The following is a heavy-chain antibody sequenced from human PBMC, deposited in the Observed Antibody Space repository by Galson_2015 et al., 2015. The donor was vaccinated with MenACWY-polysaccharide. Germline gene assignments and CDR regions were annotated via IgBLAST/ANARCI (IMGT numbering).Heavy chain of an antibody. Sequence: SLRLSCAASGFTFNSYTMSWVRQAPGKGLEWVSAISGSGASTYYADTEKGRFTISRDNSKNTLYLQMNSLRADDTAVYYCANPGLSTGRTSDVDYWGQGTLVTVSS. J-gene: IGHJ4*02. CDR3: ANPGLSTGRTSDVDY. CDR1: GFTFNSYT. V-gene: IGHV3-23*01. D-gene: IGHD1-14*01. CDR2: ISGSGAST.